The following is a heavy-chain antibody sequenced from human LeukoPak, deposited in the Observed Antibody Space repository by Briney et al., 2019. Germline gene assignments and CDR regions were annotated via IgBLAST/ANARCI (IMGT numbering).Heavy chain of an antibody. V-gene: IGHV4-4*07. D-gene: IGHD1-26*01. J-gene: IGHJ4*02. CDR3: AKGVGGSYYKY. CDR2: IHISGST. Sequence: TSETLSLTCTVSGGSISGSLWSWIRQPAGRGLEWIGRIHISGSTNYNPSLTSRVTMSVDTSKNQSSLKLSSVTAADTAVYYCAKGVGGSYYKYWGQGALVIVSS. CDR1: GGSISGSL.